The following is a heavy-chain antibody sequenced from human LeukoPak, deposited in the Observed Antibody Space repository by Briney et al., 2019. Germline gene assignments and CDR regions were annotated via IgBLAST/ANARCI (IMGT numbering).Heavy chain of an antibody. CDR2: FIPILGIA. V-gene: IGHV1-69*04. D-gene: IGHD6-6*01. CDR1: GGTFSSYT. J-gene: IGHJ4*02. Sequence: SVKVSCKASGGTFSSYTISWVRQAPGQGLEWMGRFIPILGIANYAQKFQGRVTITADKSTSTAYMELSSLRSEDTAVYYCARDNSSAAGDYWGQGTLVTVSS. CDR3: ARDNSSAAGDY.